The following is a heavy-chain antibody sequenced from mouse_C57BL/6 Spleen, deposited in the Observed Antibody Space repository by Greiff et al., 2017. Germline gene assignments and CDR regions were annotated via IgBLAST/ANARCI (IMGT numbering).Heavy chain of an antibody. D-gene: IGHD1-1*01. CDR3: AREGYYPFAY. Sequence: EVKLVESGGGLVKPGGSLKLSCAASGFTFSSYAMSWVRQTPEKRLEWVATISDGGSYTYYPDNVKGRFTISRDNAKNNLYLQMSHLKSEDTAMYYCAREGYYPFAYWGQGTLVTVSA. CDR1: GFTFSSYA. V-gene: IGHV5-4*01. J-gene: IGHJ3*01. CDR2: ISDGGSYT.